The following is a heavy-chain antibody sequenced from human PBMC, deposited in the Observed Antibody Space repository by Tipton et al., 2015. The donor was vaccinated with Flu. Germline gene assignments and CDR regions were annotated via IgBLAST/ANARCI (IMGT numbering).Heavy chain of an antibody. Sequence: TLSLTCAVSGFSITTGDYWGWVRQPPGKGLEWIGSIFRGGTPFYNASLKSRVTMSVATSRNHLSLRLRSVTAADTAVYFCARRDFSNYVSDPKSWFDPWGQGILVTVSP. CDR2: IFRGGTP. D-gene: IGHD4-11*01. CDR1: GFSITTGDY. V-gene: IGHV4-38-2*01. J-gene: IGHJ5*02. CDR3: ARRDFSNYVSDPKSWFDP.